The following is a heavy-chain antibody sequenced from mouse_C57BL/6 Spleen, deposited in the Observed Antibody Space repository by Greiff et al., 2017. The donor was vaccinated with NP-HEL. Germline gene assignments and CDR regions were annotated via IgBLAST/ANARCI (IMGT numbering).Heavy chain of an antibody. CDR3: AMRNGNLGWFAY. CDR1: GYTFTSYW. V-gene: IGHV1-55*01. CDR2: IYPGSGST. J-gene: IGHJ3*01. D-gene: IGHD2-1*01. Sequence: VQLQQSGAELVKPGASVKMSCKASGYTFTSYWITWVKQRPGQGLEWIGDIYPGSGSTNYNEKFKSKATLTVDTSSSTAYMQLSSLTSEDSAVYYGAMRNGNLGWFAYWGQGTLVTVSA.